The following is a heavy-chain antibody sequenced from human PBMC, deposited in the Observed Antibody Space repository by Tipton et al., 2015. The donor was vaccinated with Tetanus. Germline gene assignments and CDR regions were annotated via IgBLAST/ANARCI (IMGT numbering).Heavy chain of an antibody. Sequence: TLSLTCTVSGGSISSGGYYWSWIRQHPGKGLEWIGDIYYSGSTYYNPSLKSRVTTSVDTSKNQFSLKLNSVTAADTAVYYCARDQARGARGWNYFDYGGQGTLVTVSS. J-gene: IGHJ4*02. V-gene: IGHV4-31*03. CDR3: ARDQARGARGWNYFDY. D-gene: IGHD1-26*01. CDR2: IYYSGST. CDR1: GGSISSGGYY.